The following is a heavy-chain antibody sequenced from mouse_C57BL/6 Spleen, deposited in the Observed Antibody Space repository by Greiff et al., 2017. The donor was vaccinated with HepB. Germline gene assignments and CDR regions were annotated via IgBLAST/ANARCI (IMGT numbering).Heavy chain of an antibody. CDR1: GYTFTSYW. V-gene: IGHV1-69*01. D-gene: IGHD1-1*02. J-gene: IGHJ1*03. CDR2: IDPSDSYT. Sequence: QVQLQQPGAELVMPGASVKLSCKASGYTFTSYWMHWVKQRPGQGLEWIGEIDPSDSYTNYNQKFKGKSTLTVDKSSSTAYMQLSSLTSEDAAVYYCARPVVVRYFDVWGTGTTVTVSS. CDR3: ARPVVVRYFDV.